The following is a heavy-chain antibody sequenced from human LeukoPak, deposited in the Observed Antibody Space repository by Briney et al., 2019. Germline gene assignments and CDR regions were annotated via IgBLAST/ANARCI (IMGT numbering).Heavy chain of an antibody. CDR1: GGSISSYY. CDR3: AGGPYSSSSFDY. V-gene: IGHV4-59*01. J-gene: IGHJ4*02. D-gene: IGHD6-6*01. CDR2: IYYSGST. Sequence: SETLSLTCTVFGGSISSYYWSWIRQPPGKGLEWIGYIYYSGSTNYNPSLKSRVTISVDTSKNQFSLKLSSVTAADTAVYYCAGGPYSSSSFDYWGQGTLVTVSS.